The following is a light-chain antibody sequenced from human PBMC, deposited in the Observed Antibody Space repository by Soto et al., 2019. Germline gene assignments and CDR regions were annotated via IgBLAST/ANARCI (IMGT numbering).Light chain of an antibody. CDR1: QDISRY. J-gene: IGKJ1*01. CDR3: QQYNSYS. CDR2: GTS. V-gene: IGKV1-9*01. Sequence: QLTQSPSSLSASVGDRVTITCRASQDISRYLAWYQQKAGKAPKLLIYGTSTLQSGVPSRFSAFGSGTEFTLTISSLQPDDFATYYCQQYNSYSFGQGTKVEIK.